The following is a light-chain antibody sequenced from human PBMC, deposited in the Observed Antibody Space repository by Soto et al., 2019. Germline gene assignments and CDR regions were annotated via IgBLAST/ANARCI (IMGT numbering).Light chain of an antibody. V-gene: IGLV2-8*01. CDR2: EVS. J-gene: IGLJ2*01. CDR1: SSDVGEYNY. CDR3: SSYAADNIWV. Sequence: QSALTQPPSASGSPGQSVTISCTGTSSDVGEYNYVSWYQQHPGQAPKLVIYEVSKWPSGVPDRFSGSKSGNTASLTVSGLQAEDEADYYCSSYAADNIWVFGGGTKLTVL.